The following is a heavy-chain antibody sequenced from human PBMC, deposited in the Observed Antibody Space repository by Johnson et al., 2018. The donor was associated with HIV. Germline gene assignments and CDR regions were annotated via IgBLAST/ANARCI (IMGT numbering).Heavy chain of an antibody. V-gene: IGHV3-30-3*01. CDR3: HATVAMVVVGSDAFDR. CDR2: LYYDGSNK. D-gene: IGHD3-22*01. CDR1: GFTFNSYA. Sequence: QVQLVESGGGVVQPGRSLRLSCAASGFTFNSYAMHWVRQVPGKGLEWVSVLYYDGSNKYYADSVKGRFTISRDNSKNTLYLQMNRLRDEDTAVYYWHATVAMVVVGSDAFDRWGQRTVVTVSA. J-gene: IGHJ3*01.